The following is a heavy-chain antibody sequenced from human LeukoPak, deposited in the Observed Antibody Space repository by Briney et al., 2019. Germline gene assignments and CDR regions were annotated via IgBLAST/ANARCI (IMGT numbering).Heavy chain of an antibody. CDR1: GFTFSTSW. Sequence: SGGSLRLSCVASGFTFSTSWVTWVRQAPGKGLEWVANIDKHGSGKYYVDSVKGRFAISRDYASNSEFLQMDSLRAEDTSVYCARDAGWGYYDLWGQGTPVTVSS. J-gene: IGHJ4*02. D-gene: IGHD1-26*01. CDR3: ARDAGWGYYDL. CDR2: IDKHGSGK. V-gene: IGHV3-7*01.